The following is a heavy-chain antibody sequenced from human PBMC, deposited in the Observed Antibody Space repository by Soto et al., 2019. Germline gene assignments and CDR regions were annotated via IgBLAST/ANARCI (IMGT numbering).Heavy chain of an antibody. CDR2: ISYDGNNK. CDR1: GFLFSDFG. CDR3: VKGDLDTAVVNSPDAFDF. V-gene: IGHV3-30*18. D-gene: IGHD5-18*01. J-gene: IGHJ3*01. Sequence: GGSLRLSCDASGFLFSDFGMHWVRQAPGEGPEWVAVISYDGNNKYYAPCVKGRFTISRDNSKNTLFLNMDSLRPEDTAVYHCVKGDLDTAVVNSPDAFDFWGPGTMVTVSS.